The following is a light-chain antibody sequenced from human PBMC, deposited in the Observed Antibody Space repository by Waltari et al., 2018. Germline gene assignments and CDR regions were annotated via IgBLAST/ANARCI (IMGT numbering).Light chain of an antibody. Sequence: SYELTQPPSVSVSPGQTARITCSGDALPKQYAYWYQQKPGQAPVLWIYKDRERPSGIPERFSGSSSGTTVTLTISGVQAEDEADYYCQSADSSGTYVVFGGGTKLTVL. CDR3: QSADSSGTYVV. CDR2: KDR. J-gene: IGLJ2*01. CDR1: ALPKQY. V-gene: IGLV3-25*03.